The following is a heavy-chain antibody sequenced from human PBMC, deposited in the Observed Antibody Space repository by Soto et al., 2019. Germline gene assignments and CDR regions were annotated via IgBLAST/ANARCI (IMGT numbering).Heavy chain of an antibody. CDR3: TRAPRGEN. CDR2: INAGNGDT. V-gene: IGHV1-3*01. D-gene: IGHD2-21*01. Sequence: SVKVSCKASGYTFTSFPIHWVRQAPGQRLEWMGWINAGNGDTKYSQKFQGRVTVTRDTSASTAYMELISLRSEDTAVYYCTRAPRGENWGQGTLVTVSS. J-gene: IGHJ1*01. CDR1: GYTFTSFP.